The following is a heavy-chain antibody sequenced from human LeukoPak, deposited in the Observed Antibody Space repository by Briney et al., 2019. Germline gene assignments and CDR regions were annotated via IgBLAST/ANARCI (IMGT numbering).Heavy chain of an antibody. CDR1: GFTFSSYW. CDR3: AREKGYDILTGYNYGMDV. Sequence: GGSLRLSCAASGFTFSSYWMHWVRQAPGKGLVWVSRINSDGSSTSYADSVKGRFTISRDNAKNTLYLQMNSLRAEDTAVHYCAREKGYDILTGYNYGMDVWGQGTTVTVSS. CDR2: INSDGSST. D-gene: IGHD3-9*01. J-gene: IGHJ6*02. V-gene: IGHV3-74*01.